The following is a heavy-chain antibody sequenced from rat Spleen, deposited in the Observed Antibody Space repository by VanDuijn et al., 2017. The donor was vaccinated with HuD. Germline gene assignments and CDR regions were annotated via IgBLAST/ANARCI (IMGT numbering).Heavy chain of an antibody. D-gene: IGHD1-11*01. Sequence: EVQVVESGGGIVQPGRSMKLSCAASGFTFTNYDMVWVRQAPTKGLKWVASISYDGSTPYYRDSVKGRFTISRDNAKSTLYLQMDSLRSEDTATYYCATGGGFAYWGQGTLVTVSS. V-gene: IGHV5-25*01. CDR1: GFTFTNYD. CDR2: ISYDGSTP. J-gene: IGHJ3*01. CDR3: ATGGGFAY.